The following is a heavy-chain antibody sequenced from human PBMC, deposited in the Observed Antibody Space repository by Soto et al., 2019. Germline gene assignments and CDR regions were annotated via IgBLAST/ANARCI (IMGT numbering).Heavy chain of an antibody. J-gene: IGHJ4*02. V-gene: IGHV4-4*02. CDR3: ARGPPIMGNTRPLES. D-gene: IGHD2-8*01. Sequence: PSETLSLTCTVSGGSITNSNWWSWVRLPPAKGLEWIGDIYHAGSTKYNPSLERRVTMSVDTSNNQFGLTLTSVTAADTAVYFRARGPPIMGNTRPLESWGQGTLVTVSS. CDR1: GGSITNSNW. CDR2: IYHAGST.